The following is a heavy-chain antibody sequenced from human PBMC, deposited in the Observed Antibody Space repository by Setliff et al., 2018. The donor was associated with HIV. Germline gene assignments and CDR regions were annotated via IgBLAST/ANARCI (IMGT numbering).Heavy chain of an antibody. D-gene: IGHD3-22*01. CDR2: IYYSGST. Sequence: SETLSLTCTVSGGSIFSHYWSWIRQPPGKGLEWIGYIYYSGSTNYNPSLKSRVSISVDTSKNQFSLNLRSVTAADTAVYYCAGGSYHDSSPLANDYWDRGKMVTVSS. CDR1: GGSIFSHY. CDR3: AGGSYHDSSPLANDY. J-gene: IGHJ4*02. V-gene: IGHV4-59*11.